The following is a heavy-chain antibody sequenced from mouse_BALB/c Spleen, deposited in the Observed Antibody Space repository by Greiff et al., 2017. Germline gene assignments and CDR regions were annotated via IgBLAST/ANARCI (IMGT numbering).Heavy chain of an antibody. V-gene: IGHV3-6*02. Sequence: EVQLQESGPGLVKPSQSLSLTCSVTGYSITSGYYWNWIRQFPGNKLEWMGYISYDGSNNYNPSLKNRISITRDTSKNQFFLKLNSVTTEDTATYYCAREDRYIDYWGQGTTLTVSS. J-gene: IGHJ2*01. CDR1: GYSITSGYY. CDR2: ISYDGSN. CDR3: AREDRYIDY. D-gene: IGHD2-14*01.